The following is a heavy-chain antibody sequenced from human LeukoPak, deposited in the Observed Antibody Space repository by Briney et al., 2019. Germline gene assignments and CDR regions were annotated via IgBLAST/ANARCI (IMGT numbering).Heavy chain of an antibody. D-gene: IGHD6-6*01. V-gene: IGHV4-61*02. Sequence: SQTLSLTCTASGASVGSGGHYWSWIRQPAGKGLEWLGRIYVTGSTNYNPSLNSRVSISIDTSNNQFFVQLTSVTAADTAVYFCARARSGPARDYFDSWGQGILVTVSS. CDR2: IYVTGST. CDR3: ARARSGPARDYFDS. J-gene: IGHJ4*02. CDR1: GASVGSGGHY.